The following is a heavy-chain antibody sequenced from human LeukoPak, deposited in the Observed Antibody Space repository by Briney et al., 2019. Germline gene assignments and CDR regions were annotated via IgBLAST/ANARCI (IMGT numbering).Heavy chain of an antibody. J-gene: IGHJ4*02. Sequence: ASETLSLTCTVSGGSISSSSYYWGWIRQPPGKGLEWIGSIYYSGSTYYNPSLKSRVTISVDTSKNQFSLKLSSVTAADTAVYYCARQNGGNPFDYWGQGTLVTVSS. CDR3: ARQNGGNPFDY. CDR2: IYYSGST. D-gene: IGHD4-23*01. V-gene: IGHV4-39*01. CDR1: GGSISSSSYY.